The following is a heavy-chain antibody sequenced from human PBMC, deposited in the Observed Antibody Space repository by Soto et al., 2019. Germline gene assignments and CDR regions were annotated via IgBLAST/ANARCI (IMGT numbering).Heavy chain of an antibody. V-gene: IGHV4-30-4*01. Sequence: QVQLQESGPGLVKPSQTLSLTCTVSGGSISSGDYYWSWIRQPPGKGLEWIGYIYYSGSTYYNPSLQSRVTISVDTSKNPFSRKLSSVTAADTAVYYCARVLCSGGSCQFDYWGQGTLVTVSS. D-gene: IGHD2-15*01. CDR1: GGSISSGDYY. CDR2: IYYSGST. CDR3: ARVLCSGGSCQFDY. J-gene: IGHJ4*02.